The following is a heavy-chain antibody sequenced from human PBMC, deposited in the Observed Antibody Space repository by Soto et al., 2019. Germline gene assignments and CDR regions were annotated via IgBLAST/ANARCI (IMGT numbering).Heavy chain of an antibody. J-gene: IGHJ3*02. CDR3: ASLYYDFWSGYPTNDALGI. CDR2: IDPSDSYT. CDR1: GYSFTSYW. V-gene: IGHV5-10-1*01. Sequence: GESLKISCKGSGYSFTSYWISWVRQMPGKGLEWMGRIDPSDSYTNYSPSFQGHVTISADKSISTAYRHWSSLKASNTAMHSCASLYYDFWSGYPTNDALGIWDQGTVFTASS. D-gene: IGHD3-3*01.